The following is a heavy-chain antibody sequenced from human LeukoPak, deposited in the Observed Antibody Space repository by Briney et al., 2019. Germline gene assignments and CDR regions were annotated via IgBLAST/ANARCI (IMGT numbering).Heavy chain of an antibody. D-gene: IGHD2-15*01. V-gene: IGHV3-7*01. Sequence: GGSLRLSCAASGFTFSTCAMHWVRQAPGKGLEWVANIKQDGSEKYYVDSVKGRFSISRDNAKNSLYLQMNSLRAEDTAVYSCAREGCSGGDCYSFWFDPWGQGTLVTVSS. CDR2: IKQDGSEK. CDR1: GFTFSTCA. J-gene: IGHJ5*02. CDR3: AREGCSGGDCYSFWFDP.